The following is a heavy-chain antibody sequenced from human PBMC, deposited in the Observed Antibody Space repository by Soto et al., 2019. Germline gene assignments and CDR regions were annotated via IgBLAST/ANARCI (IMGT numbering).Heavy chain of an antibody. V-gene: IGHV4-34*01. Sequence: SETLSLTCTVYGGSFSGYYWSWLRQPQGKGLEWIGESNDSGSTKYNPPLKSRATISVDTSKTQFSLKLSSVTAADTAAYYCARGRGIFGEVTPFEYWGQGTLVTVSS. CDR3: ARGRGIFGEVTPFEY. CDR2: SNDSGST. CDR1: GGSFSGYY. D-gene: IGHD3-3*01. J-gene: IGHJ4*02.